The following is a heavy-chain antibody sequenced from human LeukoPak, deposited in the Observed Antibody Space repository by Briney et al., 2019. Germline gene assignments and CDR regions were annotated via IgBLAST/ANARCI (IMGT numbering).Heavy chain of an antibody. V-gene: IGHV4-34*01. D-gene: IGHD3-3*01. Sequence: SETLSLTCAVSGGSFGDFYWSWIRQPPGKGLEWIGEISHSGYTNYYPSLKSRVTISVDTSQNQFSLKLSSVTAADTAVYYCARDEAISGAGYYYGMDVWGQGTTVTVSS. CDR1: GGSFGDFY. J-gene: IGHJ6*02. CDR3: ARDEAISGAGYYYGMDV. CDR2: ISHSGYT.